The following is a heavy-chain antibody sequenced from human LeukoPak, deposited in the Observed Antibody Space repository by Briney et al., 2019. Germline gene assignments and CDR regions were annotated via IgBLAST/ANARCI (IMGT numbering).Heavy chain of an antibody. CDR2: MNPNSGNT. V-gene: IGHV1-8*01. Sequence: ASVKVSCKASGYTFTSYDINWVRQAAGQGLEWMGWMNPNSGNTGYAQKFQGRITMARTTSTSTAYMELSSLTSEDTAVYFCARRYASGSYHLPHWGQGTLVTVSS. CDR3: ARRYASGSYHLPH. CDR1: GYTFTSYD. D-gene: IGHD3-10*01. J-gene: IGHJ4*02.